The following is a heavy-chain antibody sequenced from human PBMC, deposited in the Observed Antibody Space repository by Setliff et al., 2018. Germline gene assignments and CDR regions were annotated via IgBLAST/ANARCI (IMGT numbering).Heavy chain of an antibody. V-gene: IGHV3-7*01. CDR2: IKQDGSEE. CDR1: GITFRSYW. Sequence: PGGSLRLSCVASGITFRSYWMSWVRQAPGKGLEWVADIKQDGSEEYYVDSVKDRFTISRDNAKNSLYLQMNSLRAEDTAVYYCARASDQALHYDILTGNYRGSYYFDSWGQGTLVTVSS. J-gene: IGHJ4*02. D-gene: IGHD3-9*01. CDR3: ARASDQALHYDILTGNYRGSYYFDS.